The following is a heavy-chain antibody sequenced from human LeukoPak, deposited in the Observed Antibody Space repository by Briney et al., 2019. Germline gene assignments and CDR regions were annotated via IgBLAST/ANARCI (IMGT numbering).Heavy chain of an antibody. J-gene: IGHJ6*02. CDR3: ARDVGSTALGSGYYYGMDV. CDR1: GYTFTSYY. V-gene: IGHV1-46*01. D-gene: IGHD3-3*01. CDR2: INPSGGST. Sequence: ASVKVSCKASGYTFTSYYMHWVRQAPGQGLEWMGGINPSGGSTSYAQKFQGRLTMTRDTSTSTVYMELSSLRSDDTAVYYCARDVGSTALGSGYYYGMDVWGQGTTVTVSS.